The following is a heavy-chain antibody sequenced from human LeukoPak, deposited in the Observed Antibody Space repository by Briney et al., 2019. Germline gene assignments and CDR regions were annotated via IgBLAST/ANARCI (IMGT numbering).Heavy chain of an antibody. D-gene: IGHD3-10*01. Sequence: ASVKVSCKASGYTFTGYYMHWVRQAPGQGLEWMGWINPNSGGTNYAQKFQGRVTMTRDTSISTAYMELSRLRSDDTAVYYCARDGDLWFGGYYMDVWGKGTTVTISS. J-gene: IGHJ6*03. CDR3: ARDGDLWFGGYYMDV. CDR2: INPNSGGT. CDR1: GYTFTGYY. V-gene: IGHV1-2*02.